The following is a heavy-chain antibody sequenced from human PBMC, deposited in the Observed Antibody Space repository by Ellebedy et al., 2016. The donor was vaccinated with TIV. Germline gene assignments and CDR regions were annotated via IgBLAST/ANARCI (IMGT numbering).Heavy chain of an antibody. D-gene: IGHD6-13*01. V-gene: IGHV3-74*01. CDR3: ERDPLRLTGYTTSWCDF. CDR1: GFTFSSYW. CDR2: INNGGSST. J-gene: IGHJ5*01. Sequence: PGGSLRLSCAASGFTFSSYWMHWVRQAPGKGPVWVSRINNGGSSTSYADSVKGRFTISRDNAKNSLFLQMNSLRAEDTAVYYCERDPLRLTGYTTSWCDFWGQGTLVTVSS.